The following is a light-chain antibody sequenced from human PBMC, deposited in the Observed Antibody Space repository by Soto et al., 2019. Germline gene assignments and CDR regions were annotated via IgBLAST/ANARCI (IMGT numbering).Light chain of an antibody. CDR3: SSYAGSNNLV. CDR2: KVS. Sequence: QSALTQPPSASGSPGQSVTISCTGTSSDVGGYNYVSWYQQHPGKAPKLMIYKVSKRPSGVPDRFSGSKSGNTASLTVSGLQAEDEADYYCSSYAGSNNLVFGGGTKRTVL. V-gene: IGLV2-8*01. CDR1: SSDVGGYNY. J-gene: IGLJ3*02.